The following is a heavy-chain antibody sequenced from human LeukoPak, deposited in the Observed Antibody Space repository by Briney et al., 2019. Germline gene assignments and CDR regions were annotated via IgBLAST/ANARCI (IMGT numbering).Heavy chain of an antibody. CDR3: ARAVDILTGCHYFDY. J-gene: IGHJ4*02. CDR2: ISAYNGNT. D-gene: IGHD3-9*01. CDR1: GYTFTSYG. V-gene: IGHV1-18*01. Sequence: ASVKVFCKASGYTFTSYGISGVRQAPGQGLEWMGWISAYNGNTNYAQKLQGRVTMTTDTSTSTAYMELRSLRSDDTAVYYCARAVDILTGCHYFDYWGQGTLVTVSS.